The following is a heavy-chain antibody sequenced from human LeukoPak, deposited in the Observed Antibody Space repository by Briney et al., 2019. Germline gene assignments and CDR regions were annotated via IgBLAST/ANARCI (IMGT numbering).Heavy chain of an antibody. V-gene: IGHV3-23*01. CDR2: ISGSGGGT. CDR3: AKRAFDSSGYYPLLDY. J-gene: IGHJ4*02. Sequence: GGSLRLSCAASGFTFSSYAMSWVRQTPGKGLERVSIISGSGGGTYYADSVKGRFTISRDNSKSTLYLQMNSLSAEDTAVYYCAKRAFDSSGYYPLLDYWGQGTLVTVSS. D-gene: IGHD3-22*01. CDR1: GFTFSSYA.